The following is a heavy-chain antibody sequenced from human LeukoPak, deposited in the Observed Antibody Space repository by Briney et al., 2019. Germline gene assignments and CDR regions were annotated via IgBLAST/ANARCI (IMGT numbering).Heavy chain of an antibody. CDR1: GGSISSGSYY. J-gene: IGHJ4*02. V-gene: IGHV4-61*02. CDR3: ATGTYDILTGYYPDY. D-gene: IGHD3-9*01. Sequence: SQTLSLTCTVSGGSISSGSYYWSWIRQPAGKGPEWIGRIYTSGSTNYNPSLKSRVTISVDTSKNQFSLKLSSVTAADTAVYYCATGTYDILTGYYPDYWGQGTPVTVSS. CDR2: IYTSGST.